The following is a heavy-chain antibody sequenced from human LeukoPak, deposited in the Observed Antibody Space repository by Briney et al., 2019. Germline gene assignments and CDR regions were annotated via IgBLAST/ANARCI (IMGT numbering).Heavy chain of an antibody. J-gene: IGHJ4*02. V-gene: IGHV3-64D*09. CDR1: GFTFSSYA. D-gene: IGHD5-18*01. CDR3: VKGFDTAMAYFDY. Sequence: GGSLRLSCSASGFTFSSYAMHWVRQAPGKGLEYVSSISSNGGRTYYADSVKGRFTIFRDNSKNTLYLQMSSLRAEDTAVYYCVKGFDTAMAYFDYWGQGTLVTVSS. CDR2: ISSNGGRT.